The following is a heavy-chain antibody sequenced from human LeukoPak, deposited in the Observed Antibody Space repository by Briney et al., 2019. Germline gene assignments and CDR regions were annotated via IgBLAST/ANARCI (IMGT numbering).Heavy chain of an antibody. J-gene: IGHJ3*02. CDR3: ARDGPRSSGSYPI. CDR2: ISGTGGST. D-gene: IGHD3-10*01. CDR1: GFTFSSYV. Sequence: GGSLRLSCAASGFTFSSYVMNWVRQAPGKGLEWVSGISGTGGSTFYADSVKGRFTISRDNSKNTLYLQMNSLRAEDTAAYCCARDGPRSSGSYPIWGQGTMVTVSS. V-gene: IGHV3-23*01.